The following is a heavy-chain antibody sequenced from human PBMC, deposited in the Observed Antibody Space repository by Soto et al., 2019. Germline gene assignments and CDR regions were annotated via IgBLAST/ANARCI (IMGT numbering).Heavy chain of an antibody. CDR2: MNPNSGNT. Sequence: DSVKVSCKASGYTFTSYDINWGRQATGQGLEWMGWMNPNSGNTGYAQKFQGRVTMTRNTSISTAYMELSSLRSEDTAVYYCARVRGIAARHYWFDPWGQGTLVTVSS. J-gene: IGHJ5*02. CDR1: GYTFTSYD. V-gene: IGHV1-8*01. CDR3: ARVRGIAARHYWFDP. D-gene: IGHD6-6*01.